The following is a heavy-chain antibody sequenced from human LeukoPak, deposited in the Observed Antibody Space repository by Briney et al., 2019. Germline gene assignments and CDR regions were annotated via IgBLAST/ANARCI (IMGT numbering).Heavy chain of an antibody. D-gene: IGHD3-22*01. CDR1: GGSISTYY. V-gene: IGHV4-59*01. J-gene: IGHJ4*02. CDR2: IHYTGST. CDR3: ARYFDTSAYHYHFDY. Sequence: SETLSLTCTVSGGSISTYYWSWLRQPPGKGLEWIGYIHYTGSTNYNPSLKSRVTISVDTSKNQFSLKLSSVTAADTAVYYCARYFDTSAYHYHFDYWGQGTLVTVSS.